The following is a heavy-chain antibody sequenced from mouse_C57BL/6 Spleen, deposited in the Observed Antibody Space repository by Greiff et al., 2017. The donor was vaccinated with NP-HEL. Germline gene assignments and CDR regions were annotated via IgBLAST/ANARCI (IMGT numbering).Heavy chain of an antibody. CDR2: IDPEDGET. V-gene: IGHV14-2*01. CDR3: ARGDYDDVPFDY. CDR1: GFNIKDYY. J-gene: IGHJ2*01. Sequence: EVQLQQSGAELVKPGASVKLSCTASGFNIKDYYMHWVKQRTEQGLEWIGRIDPEDGETKYAPKLQGKATITADTSSNTAYLQLSSLTSEDTAVYYCARGDYDDVPFDYGGQGTTLTVSA. D-gene: IGHD2-4*01.